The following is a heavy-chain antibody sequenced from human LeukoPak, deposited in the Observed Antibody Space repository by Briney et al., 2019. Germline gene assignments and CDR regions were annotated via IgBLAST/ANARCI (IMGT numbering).Heavy chain of an antibody. Sequence: ASVKLSRTSSGYTFTSSGISWVRHAPGQGLERVGWSSAYSGNTNYVQKLQGRGTITTDTSTGTAYMELRSLRSDDAAGDYYGSASYGDLTGYYTTPAHDAFDIWGQGTMVTVSS. CDR2: SSAYSGNT. CDR1: GYTFTSSG. CDR3: GSASYGDLTGYYTTPAHDAFDI. V-gene: IGHV1-18*01. D-gene: IGHD3-9*01. J-gene: IGHJ3*02.